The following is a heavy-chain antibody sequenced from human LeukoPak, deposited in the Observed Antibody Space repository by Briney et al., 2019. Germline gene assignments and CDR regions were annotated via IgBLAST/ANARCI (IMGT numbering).Heavy chain of an antibody. V-gene: IGHV3-20*04. CDR1: GFTFDDYG. J-gene: IGHJ4*02. CDR2: INWNGGST. D-gene: IGHD1-26*01. CDR3: AKDQNRIVGATPPTH. Sequence: GGSLRLSCAASGFTFDDYGMSWVRQAPGKGLEWVSDINWNGGSTGYADSVKGRFTISRDNSKNTLYLQMNSLRAEDTAVYYCAKDQNRIVGATPPTHWGQGTLVTVSS.